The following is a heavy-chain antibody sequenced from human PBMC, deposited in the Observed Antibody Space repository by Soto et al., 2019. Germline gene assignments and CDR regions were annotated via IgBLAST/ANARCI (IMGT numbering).Heavy chain of an antibody. V-gene: IGHV1-69*13. J-gene: IGHJ6*02. CDR1: GGTFSSYA. CDR2: IIPIFGTA. Sequence: SVKVSCKASGGTFSSYAISWVRQAPGQGLEWMGGIIPIFGTANYAQKFQGRVTITADESTSTAYMELSSLRSEDTAVYYCAREVLDCSSTSCYVVQSKAIYGMDVWGQ. D-gene: IGHD2-2*01. CDR3: AREVLDCSSTSCYVVQSKAIYGMDV.